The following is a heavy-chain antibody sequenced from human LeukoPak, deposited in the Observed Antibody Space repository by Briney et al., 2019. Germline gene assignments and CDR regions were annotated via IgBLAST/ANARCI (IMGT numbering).Heavy chain of an antibody. CDR2: IRYDGSNK. CDR1: GFTFSSYG. Sequence: PGGSLRLSCAASGFTFSSYGVHWVRQAPGKGLERVAFIRYDGSNKYYADSVKGRFTISRDNAKNTVSLQMTSLRAEDTGVYYCARAPSEIGGYYPEYFRHWGQGTLVIVSS. V-gene: IGHV3-30*02. J-gene: IGHJ1*01. CDR3: ARAPSEIGGYYPEYFRH. D-gene: IGHD3-22*01.